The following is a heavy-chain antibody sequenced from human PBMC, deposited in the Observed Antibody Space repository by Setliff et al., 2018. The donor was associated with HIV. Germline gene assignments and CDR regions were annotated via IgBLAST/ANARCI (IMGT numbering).Heavy chain of an antibody. CDR1: GAYISTYF. D-gene: IGHD4-17*01. CDR2: IHDSGSS. V-gene: IGHV4-59*01. J-gene: IGHJ2*01. Sequence: SSETLSLTCTVSGAYISTYFWSWIRQSPGRGLEWIGYIHDSGSSKYNPSLKSRLTMSLDTSTNSFSLKLTSVTAADTAVYYCARDWVSDNGDRRFDLWGRGTLVTVSS. CDR3: ARDWVSDNGDRRFDL.